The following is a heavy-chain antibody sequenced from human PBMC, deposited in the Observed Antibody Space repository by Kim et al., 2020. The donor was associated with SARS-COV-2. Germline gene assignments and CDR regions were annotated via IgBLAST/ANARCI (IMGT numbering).Heavy chain of an antibody. V-gene: IGHV3-11*01. CDR1: GFTFTDYY. CDR3: ARDTRTITMIGFYHYSMDV. J-gene: IGHJ6*02. D-gene: IGHD3-22*01. CDR2: ISSSGDTI. Sequence: GGSLRLSCAASGFTFTDYYMSWFRQAPGKGLEWVSFISSSGDTIYYADSVKGRFTISRDNAKNSLYLQMNSLRAEDTAVYYCARDTRTITMIGFYHYSMDVWGQGTPVTVSS.